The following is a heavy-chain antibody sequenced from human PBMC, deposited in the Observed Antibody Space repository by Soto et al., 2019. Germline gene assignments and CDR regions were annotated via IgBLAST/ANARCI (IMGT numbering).Heavy chain of an antibody. Sequence: GGSLRLSCAASGFTFSSYSMNWVRQAPGKVLEWVSYISSSSSTIYYADSVKGRFTISRDNAKNSLYLQMNSLRAEDTAVYYCARYSSGWYAIPFDIWGQGTMVTVSS. CDR2: ISSSSSTI. D-gene: IGHD6-19*01. CDR1: GFTFSSYS. V-gene: IGHV3-48*01. J-gene: IGHJ3*02. CDR3: ARYSSGWYAIPFDI.